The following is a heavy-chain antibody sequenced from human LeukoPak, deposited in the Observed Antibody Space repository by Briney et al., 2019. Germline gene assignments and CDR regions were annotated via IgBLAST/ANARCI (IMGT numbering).Heavy chain of an antibody. CDR3: ARGGYSYGDY. J-gene: IGHJ4*02. V-gene: IGHV4-34*01. D-gene: IGHD5-18*01. Sequence: PGGSLRLSCAASGFTFSSYSMNWVRQPPGKGLEWIGEINHSGSTNYNPSLKSRVTISVDTSKNQFSLKLSSVTAADTAVYYCARGGYSYGDYWGQGTLVTVSS. CDR2: INHSGST. CDR1: GFTFSSYS.